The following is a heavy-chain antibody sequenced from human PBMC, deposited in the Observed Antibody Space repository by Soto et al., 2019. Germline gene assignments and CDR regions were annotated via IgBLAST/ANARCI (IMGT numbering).Heavy chain of an antibody. D-gene: IGHD3-22*01. CDR2: ISGSGGST. V-gene: IGHV3-23*01. CDR3: AKSDSRRDFDY. CDR1: GFTFSSYA. Sequence: EVQLLESGGGLVQPGGSLRLSCAASGFTFSSYAMSWVRQAPGKGLEWVSAISGSGGSTYYGDSVKGRFTISRDNSKNQLDLQMNSLRAEDTAVYDCAKSDSRRDFDYWGQGTLVTVSS. J-gene: IGHJ4*02.